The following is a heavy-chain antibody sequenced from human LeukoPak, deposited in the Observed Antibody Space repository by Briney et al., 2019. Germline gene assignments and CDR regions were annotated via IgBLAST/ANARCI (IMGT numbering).Heavy chain of an antibody. D-gene: IGHD6-6*01. CDR1: GYSFTSYW. CDR2: IYPGDSDT. J-gene: IGHJ3*02. V-gene: IGHV5-51*01. CDR3: ASVHTPEVTDAFDI. Sequence: GESLKISCKGSGYSFTSYWIGWVRQMPGKGLEWMGIIYPGDSDTRYSPSFQGQVTISADKSISTAYLQWSSLKASDTAMYYCASVHTPEVTDAFDIWGQGQWSPSLQ.